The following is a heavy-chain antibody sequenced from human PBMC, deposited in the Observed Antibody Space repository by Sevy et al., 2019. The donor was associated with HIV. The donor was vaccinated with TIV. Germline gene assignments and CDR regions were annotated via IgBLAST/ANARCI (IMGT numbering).Heavy chain of an antibody. CDR1: GASLSSGGFY. D-gene: IGHD5-18*01. CDR3: ARLRGYTYGRLDY. V-gene: IGHV4-31*01. J-gene: IGHJ4*02. Sequence: SETLSLTCTVSGASLSSGGFYWGWIRQPPGKGLEWIGFTDYSGSTSYNSSLLSQLAFSLDASKNQFSLTLSSVTAADTAVYYCARLRGYTYGRLDYWGQGTLVTVSS. CDR2: TDYSGST.